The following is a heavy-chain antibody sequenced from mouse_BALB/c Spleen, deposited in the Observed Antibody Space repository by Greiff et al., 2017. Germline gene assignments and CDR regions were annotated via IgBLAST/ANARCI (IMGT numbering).Heavy chain of an antibody. CDR3: ARRYGNYGHYFDY. D-gene: IGHD2-10*02. Sequence: DVKLQESGGGLVQPGGSLKLSCAASGFDFSRYWMSWVRQAPGKGLEWIGEINPDSSTINYTPSLKDKFIISRDNAKNTLYLQMSKVRSEDTALYYCARRYGNYGHYFDYWGQGTTLTVSS. V-gene: IGHV4-1*02. CDR2: INPDSSTI. J-gene: IGHJ2*01. CDR1: GFDFSRYW.